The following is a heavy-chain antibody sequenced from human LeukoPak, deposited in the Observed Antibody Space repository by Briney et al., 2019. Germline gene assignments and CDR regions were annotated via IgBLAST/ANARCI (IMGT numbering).Heavy chain of an antibody. D-gene: IGHD1-26*01. CDR1: GDSISRSRHF. J-gene: IGHJ4*02. V-gene: IGHV4-39*07. CDR3: ARSRWELLGSVDY. CDR2: IYNSGST. Sequence: PSETLSLTCNVSGDSISRSRHFWAWIRQSPGRGLEWIGYIYNSGSTYYNPSLKSRVTISVDTSKNQFSLRLSSVTAADTAVYYCARSRWELLGSVDYWGQGTLVTVSS.